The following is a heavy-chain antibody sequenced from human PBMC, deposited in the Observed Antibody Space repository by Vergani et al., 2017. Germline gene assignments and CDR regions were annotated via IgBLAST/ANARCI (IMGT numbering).Heavy chain of an antibody. Sequence: QVQLQQWGAGLLKPSETLSLTCAVYGGSFSGYYWSWTRQPPGKGLEWIGEINHSGSTNYNPSLKSRVTISVDTSKNQFSLKLSSVTAADTAVYYCARDGRYYYGSGSYRWFDPWGQGTLVTVSS. V-gene: IGHV4-34*01. J-gene: IGHJ5*02. CDR2: INHSGST. D-gene: IGHD3-10*01. CDR1: GGSFSGYY. CDR3: ARDGRYYYGSGSYRWFDP.